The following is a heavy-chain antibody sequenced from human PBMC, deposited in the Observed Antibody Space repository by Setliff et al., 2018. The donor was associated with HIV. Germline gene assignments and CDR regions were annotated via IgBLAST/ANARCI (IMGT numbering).Heavy chain of an antibody. CDR2: IGTRGRSI. Sequence: PGGSLRLSCAASGFTFSSYAMSWVRQAPGKGLEWISYIGTRGRSIFYTDSVRGRFTVSRDNAKNLVFLQMNSLRAEDSAVYYCAREGSRGAYYMDVWGAGTTVTVSS. CDR1: GFTFSSYA. V-gene: IGHV3-48*03. J-gene: IGHJ6*03. D-gene: IGHD3-16*01. CDR3: AREGSRGAYYMDV.